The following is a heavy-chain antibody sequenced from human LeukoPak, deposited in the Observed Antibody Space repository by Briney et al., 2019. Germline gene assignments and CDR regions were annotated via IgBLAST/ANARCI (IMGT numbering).Heavy chain of an antibody. CDR2: INHSGST. V-gene: IGHV4-34*01. CDR3: ARRLGIAVAGRPYFDY. Sequence: SETLSLTCAVYGGSFSGYYWSWIRQPPVKGLEWIGEINHSGSTNYNPSLKSRVTISVDTSKNQFSLKLSSVTAADTAVYYCARRLGIAVAGRPYFDYWGQGTLVTVSS. D-gene: IGHD6-19*01. CDR1: GGSFSGYY. J-gene: IGHJ4*02.